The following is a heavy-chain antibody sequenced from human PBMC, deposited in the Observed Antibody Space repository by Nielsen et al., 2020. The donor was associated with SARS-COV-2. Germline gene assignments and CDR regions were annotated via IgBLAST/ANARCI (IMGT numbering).Heavy chain of an antibody. J-gene: IGHJ4*02. CDR1: GFTFDDYA. CDR3: AKDPYYYDSSGYYVV. D-gene: IGHD3-22*01. CDR2: ISWNSGSI. Sequence: SLKISCAASGFTFDDYAMHWVRQVPGKGLEWVSGISWNSGSIGYADSVKGRFTISRDNAKNSLYLQMNSLRAEDTALYYCAKDPYYYDSSGYYVVWGQGTLVTVSS. V-gene: IGHV3-9*01.